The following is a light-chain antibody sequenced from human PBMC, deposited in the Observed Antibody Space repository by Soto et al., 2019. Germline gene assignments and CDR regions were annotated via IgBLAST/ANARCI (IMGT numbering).Light chain of an antibody. V-gene: IGLV2-14*01. CDR1: SSDVGGYNY. CDR2: EVS. Sequence: QSALTQPASVSGSPGQSITISCTGTSSDVGGYNYVSWYQQYPGKAPKLMISEVSNRPSGVSNRFSGSKSGNTASLTISGLQAEDEADYYCSSYTSSISYVFGTGTKATVL. J-gene: IGLJ1*01. CDR3: SSYTSSISYV.